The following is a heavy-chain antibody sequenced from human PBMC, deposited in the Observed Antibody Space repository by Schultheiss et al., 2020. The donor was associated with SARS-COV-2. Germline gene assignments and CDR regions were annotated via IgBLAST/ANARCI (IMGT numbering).Heavy chain of an antibody. V-gene: IGHV5-51*01. J-gene: IGHJ6*02. CDR3: ARQVYGSGSSPAYYYGMDV. D-gene: IGHD3-10*01. CDR2: IYPGDSAT. Sequence: GGSLRLSCKGSGYSFTNYWVGWVRQMPGKGLEWMGIIYPGDSATRYSPSFQGQVTISADKSISTAYLQWSSLKASDTAMYYCARQVYGSGSSPAYYYGMDVWGPGTTVTVSS. CDR1: GYSFTNYW.